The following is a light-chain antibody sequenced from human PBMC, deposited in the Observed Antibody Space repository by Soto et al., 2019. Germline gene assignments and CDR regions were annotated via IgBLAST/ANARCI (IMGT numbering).Light chain of an antibody. Sequence: NFMLTQPHSVSESPGKTVTISCTRSGGSIASNYVQWYQQRPGSAPTTVIYEDYQRPSGVPDRFSGSIDSSSNSASLTITGLKTEDEADYYCQSHDSSNVNWVFGRGTKLTVL. V-gene: IGLV6-57*04. CDR2: EDY. J-gene: IGLJ3*02. CDR3: QSHDSSNVNWV. CDR1: GGSIASNY.